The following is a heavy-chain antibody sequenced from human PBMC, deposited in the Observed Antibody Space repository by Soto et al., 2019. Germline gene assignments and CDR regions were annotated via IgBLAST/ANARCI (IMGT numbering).Heavy chain of an antibody. CDR2: IYYSGST. D-gene: IGHD2-2*01. V-gene: IGHV4-39*01. CDR3: TSYQLLSPYYYYGMDV. CDR1: GGSISSSSYY. Sequence: SETLSLTCTVSGGSISSSSYYWGWIRQPPGKGLEWIGSIYYSGSTYYNPSLKSRVTISVDTSKNQFSLKPSSVTAADTAVYYCTSYQLLSPYYYYGMDVWGQGTTVTVSS. J-gene: IGHJ6*02.